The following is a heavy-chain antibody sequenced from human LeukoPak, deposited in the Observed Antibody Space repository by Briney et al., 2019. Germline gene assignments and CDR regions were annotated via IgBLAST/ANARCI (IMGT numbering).Heavy chain of an antibody. Sequence: GGSLRLSCAASGFTFSSYSMNWVRQAPGKGLEWVSSISSSSSYIYYADSVKGRFTISRDNAKNSLYLQMNSLRAEDTAMYYCAREGDSAAMAVAGIDYWGQGTLVTVSS. V-gene: IGHV3-21*04. CDR2: ISSSSSYI. D-gene: IGHD6-19*01. CDR3: AREGDSAAMAVAGIDY. J-gene: IGHJ4*02. CDR1: GFTFSSYS.